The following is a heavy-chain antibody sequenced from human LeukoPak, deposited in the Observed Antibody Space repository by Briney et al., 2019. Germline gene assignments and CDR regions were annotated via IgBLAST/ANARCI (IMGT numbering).Heavy chain of an antibody. V-gene: IGHV3-48*04. Sequence: PGGSLRLSCAASGFTFSSYSMNWVRQAPGKGLEWVSYISSSSSIIYYADSVEGRFTISRDNAKNSLYLQMNSLRAEDTAVYYCARVSFSTGLNWFDPWGQGTLVTVSS. J-gene: IGHJ5*02. CDR2: ISSSSSII. D-gene: IGHD2/OR15-2a*01. CDR1: GFTFSSYS. CDR3: ARVSFSTGLNWFDP.